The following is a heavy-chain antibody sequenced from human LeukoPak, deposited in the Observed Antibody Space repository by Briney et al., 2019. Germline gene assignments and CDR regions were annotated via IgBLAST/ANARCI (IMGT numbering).Heavy chain of an antibody. V-gene: IGHV1-58*02. CDR1: GFTFTSSA. CDR3: APAGYCISPSCSPYSYYGMDV. CDR2: IVVGSGNT. J-gene: IGHJ6*02. D-gene: IGHD2-2*01. Sequence: SVKVSCKASGFTFTSSAMQWVRQARGQRLEWIGWIVVGSGNTNYAQKFQERVTITRDMSTSTAYMELSSLRSEDTAVYYCAPAGYCISPSCSPYSYYGMDVWGQGPTVTVSS.